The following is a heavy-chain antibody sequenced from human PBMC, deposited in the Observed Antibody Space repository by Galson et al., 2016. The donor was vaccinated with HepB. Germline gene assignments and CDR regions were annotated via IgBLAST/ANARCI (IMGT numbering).Heavy chain of an antibody. D-gene: IGHD3-10*01. CDR3: ARGVRIIMVRGVMNYYNYGLDV. CDR1: GYTFTRYG. V-gene: IGHV1-18*01. Sequence: SVKVSCKASGYTFTRYGFSWVRQAPGQGLEWMGWISADNGNTNYAQKFQGRVTMTTDTSTSTAYMELRSLRFDDTAVYYCARGVRIIMVRGVMNYYNYGLDVWGQGTTVTVSS. CDR2: ISADNGNT. J-gene: IGHJ6*02.